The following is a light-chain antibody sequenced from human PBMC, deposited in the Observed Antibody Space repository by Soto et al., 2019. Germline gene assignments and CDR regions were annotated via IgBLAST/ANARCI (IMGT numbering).Light chain of an antibody. J-gene: IGLJ1*01. CDR1: SSSIGAGYD. CDR3: PSYDSTLSGDV. Sequence: SVLTQPPSVSGAPGQRVTISCTGSSSSIGAGYDVHWYQQLPGTAPKLLIYANNNRPSGVPDRFAGSKSGTSVSLAITGLQSDDEADYYCPSYDSTLSGDVFGTGTKLTVL. V-gene: IGLV1-40*01. CDR2: ANN.